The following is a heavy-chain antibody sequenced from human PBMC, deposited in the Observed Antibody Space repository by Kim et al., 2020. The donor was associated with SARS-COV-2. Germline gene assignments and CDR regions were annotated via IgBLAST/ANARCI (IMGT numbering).Heavy chain of an antibody. J-gene: IGHJ6*02. D-gene: IGHD5-18*01. CDR2: IKWNGGSA. CDR3: ARVGYSYGYGMDV. CDR1: GFNFDDYA. V-gene: IGHV3-20*04. Sequence: GGSLRLSCVASGFNFDDYAMSWVRQAPDKGLEWVSDIKWNGGSAHYAESVKGRFTISRDNTKNSLYLQMNSLRAEDTALYYCARVGYSYGYGMDVWGQGTTVIVSS.